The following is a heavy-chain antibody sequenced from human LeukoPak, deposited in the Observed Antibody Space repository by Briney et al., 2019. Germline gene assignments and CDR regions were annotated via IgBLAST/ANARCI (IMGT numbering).Heavy chain of an antibody. Sequence: KPSETLSLTCTVSGYSISSGYYWGWIRQPPGKGLEWIGSIYHSGSTYYNPSLKSRVTISIDTSKNQFSLKLNSVTAADTAVYYCARGGASSRYFDYWGQGTLVTVSS. J-gene: IGHJ4*02. V-gene: IGHV4-38-2*02. CDR3: ARGGASSRYFDY. CDR1: GYSISSGYY. D-gene: IGHD2-2*01. CDR2: IYHSGST.